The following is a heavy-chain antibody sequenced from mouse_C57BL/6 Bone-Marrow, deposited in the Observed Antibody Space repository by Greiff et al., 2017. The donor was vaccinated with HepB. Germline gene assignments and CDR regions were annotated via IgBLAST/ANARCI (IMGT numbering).Heavy chain of an antibody. Sequence: VEPGASVKISCQASGYTFTDYYINWVKQRPGQGLGWIGWIYPGSGNTKYNEKFKGKATLTVDTSSSTAYMQLSSLTSEDSAVYFCARTDYWGQGTTLTVSS. CDR3: ARTDY. CDR1: GYTFTDYY. CDR2: IYPGSGNT. V-gene: IGHV1-84*01. J-gene: IGHJ2*01.